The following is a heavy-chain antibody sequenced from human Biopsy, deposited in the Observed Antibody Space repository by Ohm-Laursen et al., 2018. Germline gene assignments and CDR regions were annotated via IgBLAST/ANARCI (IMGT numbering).Heavy chain of an antibody. V-gene: IGHV3-30*18. CDR3: AKDKETFNFYYYGIDV. CDR1: GFTLSNSG. J-gene: IGHJ6*02. Sequence: SLRLSCAAPGFTLSNSGLHWVRQAPAKGLERAAAISYDGRKTDYGDSVKGRLNISRDNSKNTLDLQMSSLRVEDTAVYFCAKDKETFNFYYYGIDVWGQGTTVTVSS. CDR2: ISYDGRKT. D-gene: IGHD2/OR15-2a*01.